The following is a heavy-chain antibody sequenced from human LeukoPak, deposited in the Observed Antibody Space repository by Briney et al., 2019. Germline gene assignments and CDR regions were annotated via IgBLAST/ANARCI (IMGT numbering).Heavy chain of an antibody. CDR1: GGSLGGFY. J-gene: IGHJ4*02. CDR3: ARSDDYGDPYGPDY. V-gene: IGHV4-34*01. Sequence: SETLSLTCAVYGGSLGGFYWSWIRQSPGKGLEWIGEIDKSGITEYNPSLKSRVTMSVDTSKTQFTLRLSSVTAADTAVYYCARSDDYGDPYGPDYWDQGALVTVSS. D-gene: IGHD4-17*01. CDR2: IDKSGIT.